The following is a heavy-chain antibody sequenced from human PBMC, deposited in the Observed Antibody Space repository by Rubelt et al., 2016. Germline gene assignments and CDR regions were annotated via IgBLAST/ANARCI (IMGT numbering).Heavy chain of an antibody. D-gene: IGHD2-2*01. CDR1: GFTVSDTY. CDR2: IGGSGGGT. Sequence: EVQLVESGGGLVQPGGSLRLSCAASGFTVSDTYMSWVRQAPGKGLEWVSTIGGSGGGTYYADSVKGRFSISRDSSKNTLYLQIDSLRAEDTAIYYCAKATAAIGPTFDYWGQGTLVTVSS. J-gene: IGHJ4*02. CDR3: AKATAAIGPTFDY. V-gene: IGHV3-23*04.